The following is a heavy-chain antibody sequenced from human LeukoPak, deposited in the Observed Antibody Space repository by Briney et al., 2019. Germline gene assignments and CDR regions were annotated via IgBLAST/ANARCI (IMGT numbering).Heavy chain of an antibody. CDR1: GGTFSSYA. V-gene: IGHV1-69*05. D-gene: IGHD6-6*01. CDR3: ARDTSSSFYWFDP. Sequence: SVKVSCKASGGTFSSYAISWVGQAPGQGLEWMGRIIPIFGTANYAQKFQGRVTITTDETTSTAYMELSSLRSEDTAVYYCARDTSSSFYWFDPWGQGTLVTVSS. J-gene: IGHJ5*02. CDR2: IIPIFGTA.